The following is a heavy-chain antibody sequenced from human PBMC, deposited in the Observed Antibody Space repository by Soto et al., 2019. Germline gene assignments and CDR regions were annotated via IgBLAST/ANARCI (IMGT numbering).Heavy chain of an antibody. CDR3: ARDEYSSGWSYYYYYDGMDV. V-gene: IGHV7-4-1*01. Sequence: ASVKVSCKASGYTFTSYAMNWVRQAPGQGLEWMGWINTNTGNPTYAQGFTGRFVFSLDTSVSTAYLQICSLKAEDTAVYYCARDEYSSGWSYYYYYDGMDVWGQGTTVTVSS. D-gene: IGHD6-19*01. J-gene: IGHJ6*02. CDR1: GYTFTSYA. CDR2: INTNTGNP.